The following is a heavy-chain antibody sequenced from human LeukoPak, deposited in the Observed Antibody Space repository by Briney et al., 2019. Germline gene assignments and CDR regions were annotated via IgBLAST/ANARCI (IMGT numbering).Heavy chain of an antibody. V-gene: IGHV3-23*01. J-gene: IGHJ4*02. Sequence: GGSLRLSCAASGFTFSSNAMSRVRQAPGKGLEWVSAISGSGGSTYYADSVKGRFTISRDNSKNTLYLQMNSLSAEDTAVYYCAKVPHSARRGDYFDYWGQGTLVTVSS. CDR2: ISGSGGST. CDR3: AKVPHSARRGDYFDY. D-gene: IGHD3-10*01. CDR1: GFTFSSNA.